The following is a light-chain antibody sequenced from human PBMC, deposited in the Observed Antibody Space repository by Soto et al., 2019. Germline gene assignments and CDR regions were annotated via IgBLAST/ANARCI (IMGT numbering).Light chain of an antibody. CDR2: DSS. V-gene: IGKV1-33*01. J-gene: IGKJ5*01. CDR3: QQFDNLPFT. CDR1: QDINNY. Sequence: DIQMTQSPSSLSASVGDRVTIICQASQDINNYLNWYQQKPGKAPKLLIYDSSNLEIVVPSRFSGNGYDTPFSFTISSLQPEDIATYYCQQFDNLPFTSGQGTRLEIK.